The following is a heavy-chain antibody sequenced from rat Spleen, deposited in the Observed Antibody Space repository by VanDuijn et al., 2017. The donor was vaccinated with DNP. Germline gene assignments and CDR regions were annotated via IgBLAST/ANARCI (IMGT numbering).Heavy chain of an antibody. CDR1: GFSLTSYT. V-gene: IGHV2-6*01. J-gene: IGHJ4*01. Sequence: QVQLKESGPGLVQPSQTLSLTCTVSGFSLTSYTVSWVRQPPGKGLEWIATISSGGSTYYNSPLKSRLTISRDTSKSQVFLKMNSLQTEDTAMYFCARDPFYNSGALDAWGQGTSVTVSS. CDR2: ISSGGST. D-gene: IGHD4-3*01. CDR3: ARDPFYNSGALDA.